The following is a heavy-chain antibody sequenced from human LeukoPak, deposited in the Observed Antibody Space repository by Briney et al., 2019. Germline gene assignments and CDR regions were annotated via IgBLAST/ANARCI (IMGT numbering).Heavy chain of an antibody. CDR3: ARGGGTRESHYYYYMDV. D-gene: IGHD3-16*01. Sequence: SQTLSLTCTVSGGSISSGSYYWSWIRQPAGKGLEWIGRIYTSGSTNYNPSLKSRVTISVDTSKNQFSLKLSSVTAADTAVYYCARGGGTRESHYYYYMDVWGKGTTVTISS. J-gene: IGHJ6*03. CDR1: GGSISSGSYY. V-gene: IGHV4-61*02. CDR2: IYTSGST.